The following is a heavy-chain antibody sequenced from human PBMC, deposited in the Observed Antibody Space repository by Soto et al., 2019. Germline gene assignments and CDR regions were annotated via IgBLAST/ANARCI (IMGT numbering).Heavy chain of an antibody. Sequence: PGGSLRLSCAASGFTFSSYAMSWVRQAQGKGLEWVSAISGSGGSTYYADSVKGRFTISRDNSKNTLYLQMNSLRAEDTAVYYCAKDEKCSSTSCYKATNWFDPWGQGTLVTVSS. D-gene: IGHD2-2*02. CDR3: AKDEKCSSTSCYKATNWFDP. CDR2: ISGSGGST. J-gene: IGHJ5*02. CDR1: GFTFSSYA. V-gene: IGHV3-23*01.